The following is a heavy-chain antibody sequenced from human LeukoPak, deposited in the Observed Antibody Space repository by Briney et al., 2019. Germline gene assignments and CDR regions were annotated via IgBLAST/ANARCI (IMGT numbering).Heavy chain of an antibody. CDR1: GFTFSSYA. CDR2: ISYDGSNK. Sequence: PGRSLRLSCAASGFTFSSYAMHWVRQAPGKGLEWVAVISYDGSNKYYADSVKGRFTISRDNSKNTLYLQMNSLRAEDTAVYYCARGDSYYDSSGPVDYWGQGTLVTVSS. V-gene: IGHV3-30-3*01. D-gene: IGHD3-22*01. CDR3: ARGDSYYDSSGPVDY. J-gene: IGHJ4*02.